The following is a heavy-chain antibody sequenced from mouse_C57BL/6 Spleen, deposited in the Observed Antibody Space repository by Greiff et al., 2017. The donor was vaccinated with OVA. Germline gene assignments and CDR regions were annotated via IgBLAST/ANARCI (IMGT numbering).Heavy chain of an antibody. Sequence: VQLQQPGPELVKPGASVKISCKASGYSFTDYNMNWVKQSTGKSLEWIGVINPNYGTTRYNQKFKGKATLTVDKSSSTAYMQHNSLTSEDSAVYFCARRGHWGYFDVWGKGTTLTVSS. CDR2: INPNYGTT. CDR1: GYSFTDYN. J-gene: IGHJ1*03. CDR3: ARRGHWGYFDV. D-gene: IGHD3-3*01. V-gene: IGHV1-39*01.